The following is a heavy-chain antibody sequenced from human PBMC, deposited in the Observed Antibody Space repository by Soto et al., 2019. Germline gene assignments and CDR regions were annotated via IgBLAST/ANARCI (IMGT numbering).Heavy chain of an antibody. CDR2: ISAYNGNT. CDR3: ARMGPYSSSSFPTANNWYDP. V-gene: IGHV1-18*01. D-gene: IGHD6-6*01. J-gene: IGHJ5*02. CDR1: GYTFTSYG. Sequence: QVQLVQSGAEVKKPGASVKVSCKASGYTFTSYGISWVRQAPGQGLEWMGWISAYNGNTNYAQKLQGRVTMTTDTSXXTXYXXLRSLRSDDTAVYYCARMGPYSSSSFPTANNWYDPWGQGTLVTVSS.